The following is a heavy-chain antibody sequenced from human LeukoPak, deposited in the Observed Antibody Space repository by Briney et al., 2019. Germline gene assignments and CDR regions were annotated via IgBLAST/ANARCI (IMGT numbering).Heavy chain of an antibody. D-gene: IGHD1-26*01. Sequence: SETLSLTCTVSGDSMGNDYWSWIRQSAGKGLEWIGRISTSGNTDYNPSLRSRVTMSMDTSRNQFSLTLTSMTAADTAVYYCAKNELRSYGLVHYWGQGTLVTVSS. V-gene: IGHV4-4*07. J-gene: IGHJ4*02. CDR2: ISTSGNT. CDR1: GDSMGNDY. CDR3: AKNELRSYGLVHY.